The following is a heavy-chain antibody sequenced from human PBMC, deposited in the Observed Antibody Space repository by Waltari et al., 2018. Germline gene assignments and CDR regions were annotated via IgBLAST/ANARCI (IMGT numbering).Heavy chain of an antibody. Sequence: GWIRQPPGQCLEWIGTISYNGATYNSPSLRGRVTVSRDTSMNQLSLKLGSVTAADTAVYYCATYIGASIGTTAFDVWGQGTMVTVSS. D-gene: IGHD1-1*01. V-gene: IGHV4-39*01. J-gene: IGHJ3*01. CDR2: ISYNGAT. CDR3: ATYIGASIGTTAFDV.